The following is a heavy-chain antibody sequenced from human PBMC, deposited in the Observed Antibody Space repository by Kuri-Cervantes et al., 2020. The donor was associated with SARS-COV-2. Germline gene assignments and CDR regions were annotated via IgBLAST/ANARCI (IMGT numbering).Heavy chain of an antibody. J-gene: IGHJ5*02. Sequence: SETLSLTCTVSGGSVSSGSYYWSWIRQPPGKGLEWIGYIYYSGSTNYNPSLKSRVTISVDTSKNQFSLKLSSVTAADTAVYYCARDGAGVAVAGTSNWFDPWGRGTLVTVSS. V-gene: IGHV4-61*01. D-gene: IGHD6-19*01. CDR1: GGSVSSGSYY. CDR3: ARDGAGVAVAGTSNWFDP. CDR2: IYYSGST.